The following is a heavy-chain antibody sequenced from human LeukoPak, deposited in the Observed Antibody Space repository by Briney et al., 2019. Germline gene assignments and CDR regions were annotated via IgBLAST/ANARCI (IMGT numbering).Heavy chain of an antibody. J-gene: IGHJ4*02. CDR3: ARRSASPRFDY. Sequence: SETLSLTCTVSGGSISSYYWSWIRQPPGKGLEWIGYMYYTGSTNYNPSLKSRATISLDTSKNQFSLKLSSVTAADTAVYYCARRSASPRFDYWGQGTLVTVSS. CDR2: MYYTGST. V-gene: IGHV4-59*08. CDR1: GGSISSYY.